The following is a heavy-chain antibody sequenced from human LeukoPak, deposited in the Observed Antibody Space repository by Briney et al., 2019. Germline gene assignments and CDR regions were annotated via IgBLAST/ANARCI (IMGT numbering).Heavy chain of an antibody. Sequence: SETLSLTCTVSGGSISSDSNDWGWLRQPAGKGLESIVYIHYSDNTNYHPSLGRRATITVDTTNNQFYLKLSQVTAAESAAYYFARGSQSSAYGFRWGQGTLVTVSS. D-gene: IGHD5-12*01. V-gene: IGHV4-61*10. CDR2: IHYSDNT. J-gene: IGHJ4*02. CDR3: ARGSQSSAYGFR. CDR1: GGSISSDSND.